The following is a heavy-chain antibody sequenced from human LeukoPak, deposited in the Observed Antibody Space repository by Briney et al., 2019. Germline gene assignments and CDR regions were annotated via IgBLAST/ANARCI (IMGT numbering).Heavy chain of an antibody. CDR3: ARDGSLGYCSGGSCGVDY. CDR1: GYTFTGYY. J-gene: IGHJ4*02. Sequence: ASVKVSCKASGYTFTGYYMHWVRQAPGQGRELMGRINPNSGGTNYAQKFQGRVTITRDTSISTAYMELSRLRSDDTAVYCCARDGSLGYCSGGSCGVDYWGQGTLVTVSS. D-gene: IGHD2-15*01. CDR2: INPNSGGT. V-gene: IGHV1-2*06.